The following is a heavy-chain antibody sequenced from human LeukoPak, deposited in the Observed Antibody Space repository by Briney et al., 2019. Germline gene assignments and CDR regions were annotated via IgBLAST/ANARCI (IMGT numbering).Heavy chain of an antibody. CDR1: GFTFRSHG. Sequence: QTGGSLRLSCAASGFTFRSHGMHWVRQAPGKGLEWVAFIWYDGSNKYYTDSVKGRFTISRDNSKNMLYLQMNSLRAEDTAVYYCAKWKYSNSGIDDYWGQGTLVTVSS. D-gene: IGHD6-6*01. J-gene: IGHJ4*02. V-gene: IGHV3-30*02. CDR3: AKWKYSNSGIDDY. CDR2: IWYDGSNK.